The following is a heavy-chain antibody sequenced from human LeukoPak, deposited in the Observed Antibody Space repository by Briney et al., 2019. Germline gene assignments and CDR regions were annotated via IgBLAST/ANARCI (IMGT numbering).Heavy chain of an antibody. Sequence: GASVKVSCKASGYTFTGYYMHWVRQAPGQGLEWMGWINPNSGGTNYAQKFQGRVTMTRDTSISTAYMELRSLRSDDTAVYYCARDARVDFWSGPTDYYFDYWGQGTLVTVSS. CDR1: GYTFTGYY. V-gene: IGHV1-2*02. CDR3: ARDARVDFWSGPTDYYFDY. J-gene: IGHJ4*02. CDR2: INPNSGGT. D-gene: IGHD3-3*01.